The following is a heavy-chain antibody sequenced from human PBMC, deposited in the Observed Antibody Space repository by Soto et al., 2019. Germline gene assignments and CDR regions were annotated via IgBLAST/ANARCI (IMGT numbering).Heavy chain of an antibody. Sequence: QVHLVQSGAEVKKPGSSVRVSCKASGGTFSTFAISWVRQAPGQGLQWMGGIIPIFDTPNYAQNFQGRVTITADESTSTAYLERSGLRSEDTAVYYCASGDYGDYRAYFYYGLDVWGQGTTVTVPS. V-gene: IGHV1-69*01. CDR3: ASGDYGDYRAYFYYGLDV. CDR2: IIPIFDTP. J-gene: IGHJ6*02. D-gene: IGHD4-17*01. CDR1: GGTFSTFA.